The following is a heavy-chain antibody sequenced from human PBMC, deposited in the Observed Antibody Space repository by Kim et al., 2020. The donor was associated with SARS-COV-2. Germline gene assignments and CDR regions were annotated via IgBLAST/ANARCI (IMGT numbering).Heavy chain of an antibody. CDR1: GFTFDDYA. D-gene: IGHD6-13*01. J-gene: IGHJ4*02. Sequence: GGSLRLSCAASGFTFDDYAMHWVRQAPGKGLEWVACISWDGGSIGYADSVKGRFTISRDNAKNSLYLQMNSLRAEDTALYYCAKEIGGSSSRWWRGNYFDYWGQGTLVTVSS. CDR2: ISWDGGSI. CDR3: AKEIGGSSSRWWRGNYFDY. V-gene: IGHV3-9*01.